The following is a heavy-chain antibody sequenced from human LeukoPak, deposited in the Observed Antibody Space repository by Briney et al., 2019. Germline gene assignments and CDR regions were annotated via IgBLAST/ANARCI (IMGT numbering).Heavy chain of an antibody. J-gene: IGHJ3*02. V-gene: IGHV3-48*03. CDR1: GFTFNTYE. CDR2: ISSTGSTI. D-gene: IGHD6-19*01. Sequence: GGSLRLSCAASGFTFNTYEMNWVRQAPGKGLEWVSYISSTGSTIYYADSVKGRFTISRDNAKNSLYLQMNSLRAEDMAVYYCTRDRGIAEAGTWRKDAFDIWGQGTMVTVSS. CDR3: TRDRGIAEAGTWRKDAFDI.